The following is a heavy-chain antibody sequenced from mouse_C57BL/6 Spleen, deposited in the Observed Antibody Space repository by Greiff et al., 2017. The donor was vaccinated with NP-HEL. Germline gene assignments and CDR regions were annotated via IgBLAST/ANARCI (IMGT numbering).Heavy chain of an antibody. CDR2: IDPSDSET. Sequence: QVQLQQPGAELVRPGSSVKLSCKASGYTFTSYWMHWVKQRPIQGLEWIGNIDPSDSETHYNQKFKDKATLTVDKSSSTAYMQLSSLTSEDSAVYYCAREGDYDVAMDYWGQGTSVTVSS. CDR3: AREGDYDVAMDY. V-gene: IGHV1-52*01. CDR1: GYTFTSYW. D-gene: IGHD2-4*01. J-gene: IGHJ4*01.